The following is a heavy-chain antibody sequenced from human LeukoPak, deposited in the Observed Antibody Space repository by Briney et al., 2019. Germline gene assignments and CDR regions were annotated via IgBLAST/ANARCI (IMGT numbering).Heavy chain of an antibody. CDR3: ARDIHYYGSGSYGYYFDY. CDR1: GGSFSGYY. D-gene: IGHD3-10*01. V-gene: IGHV4-34*01. Sequence: SETLSLTCAVYGGSFSGYYWRWIRQPPGKGLEWIGEINHSGSTNYNPSLKSRVTISVDTSKNQFSLKLSSVTAADTAVYYCARDIHYYGSGSYGYYFDYWGQGTLVTVSS. CDR2: INHSGST. J-gene: IGHJ4*02.